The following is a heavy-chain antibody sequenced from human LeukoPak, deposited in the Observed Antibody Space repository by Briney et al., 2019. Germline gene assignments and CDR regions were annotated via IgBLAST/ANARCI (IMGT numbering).Heavy chain of an antibody. D-gene: IGHD2/OR15-2a*01. J-gene: IGHJ4*02. V-gene: IGHV4-61*02. CDR2: IYTSGST. Sequence: SETLSLTCTVSGNSISSGDYYWSWIRQPAGKGLEWIGRIYTSGSTTYNPSLKSRVTMSVDTSNNQLSLKLSSVTAADTAVYYCAREITSGYYFLDYWGQGTLVTVSS. CDR3: AREITSGYYFLDY. CDR1: GNSISSGDYY.